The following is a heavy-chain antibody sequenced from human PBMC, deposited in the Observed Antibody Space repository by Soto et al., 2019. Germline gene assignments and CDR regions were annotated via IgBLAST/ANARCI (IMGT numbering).Heavy chain of an antibody. CDR3: AKAGGSYSLDAFDI. CDR2: ISSSGGTT. J-gene: IGHJ3*02. CDR1: GFTFSSYA. Sequence: EVQLLESGGGLVQPGGSLRLSCAASGFTFSSYAMSWVRQAPGKGLEWVSTISSSGGTTYYADSVKGRFTISRDNSKNTLYLQMNSLRPVDTAVYFCAKAGGSYSLDAFDIWGQGTLVTVSS. D-gene: IGHD1-26*01. V-gene: IGHV3-23*01.